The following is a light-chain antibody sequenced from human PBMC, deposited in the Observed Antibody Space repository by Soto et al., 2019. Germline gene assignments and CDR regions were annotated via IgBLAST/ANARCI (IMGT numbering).Light chain of an antibody. CDR3: QQRSNWPLA. CDR2: GAS. V-gene: IGKV3D-20*02. Sequence: EIVLTQSPGTLSLSPGERATLSCRASQSVSSNFLAWYQQKRGQAPRLLIYGASTRATGIPARFSGSGSGTDFTLTISSLEPEDFAVYYCQQRSNWPLAFGGGTKVDIK. J-gene: IGKJ4*01. CDR1: QSVSSNF.